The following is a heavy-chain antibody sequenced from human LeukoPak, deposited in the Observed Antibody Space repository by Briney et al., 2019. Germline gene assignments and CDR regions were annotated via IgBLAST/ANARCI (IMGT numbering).Heavy chain of an antibody. Sequence: GGSLRLSCAASGFAFSSNWMSWVRQAPGRGLELVANISPDGSGKYCMDSVKGRCAISRDNARSSLDLQLNSLRAEDTALYYCTKLAADDSWGQGTLVTVSS. V-gene: IGHV3-7*01. CDR3: TKLAADDS. D-gene: IGHD6-13*01. CDR1: GFAFSSNW. CDR2: ISPDGSGK. J-gene: IGHJ4*02.